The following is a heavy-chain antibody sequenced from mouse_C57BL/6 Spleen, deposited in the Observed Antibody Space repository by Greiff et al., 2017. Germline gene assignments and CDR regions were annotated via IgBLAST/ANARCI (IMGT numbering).Heavy chain of an antibody. Sequence: VQLQQSGPELVKPGASVKISCKASGYAFSSSWMNWVKQRPGKGLEWIGRIYPGDGDTNYNGKFKGKATLTADKSSSTAYMQLSSLTSEDSAVYFCARPLFYYGSSYEGVDYWGQGTTLTVSS. V-gene: IGHV1-82*01. D-gene: IGHD1-1*01. CDR2: IYPGDGDT. CDR3: ARPLFYYGSSYEGVDY. CDR1: GYAFSSSW. J-gene: IGHJ2*01.